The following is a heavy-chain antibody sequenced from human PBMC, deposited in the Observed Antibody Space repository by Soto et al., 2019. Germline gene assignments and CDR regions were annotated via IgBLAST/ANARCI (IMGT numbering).Heavy chain of an antibody. V-gene: IGHV4-59*12. CDR2: IYYSGST. D-gene: IGHD5-18*01. J-gene: IGHJ5*02. CDR1: GGSISSYY. Sequence: SLTCTVSGGSISSYYWSWIRQPPGKGLEWIGYIYYSGSTNYNPSLKSRVTISVDTSKNQFSLKLSSVTAADTAVYYCARDRTQYSYGPFDPWGQGTLVTVSS. CDR3: ARDRTQYSYGPFDP.